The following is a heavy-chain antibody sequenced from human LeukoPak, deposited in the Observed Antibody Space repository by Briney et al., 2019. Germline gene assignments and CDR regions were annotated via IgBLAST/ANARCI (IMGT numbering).Heavy chain of an antibody. J-gene: IGHJ5*02. CDR2: ISGSGGTT. D-gene: IGHD3-22*01. CDR1: GFTFSSYA. Sequence: GGSLRLSCAASGFTFSSYAVSWVRQAPGKGLEWVSAISGSGGTTYSADSVKGRFTISRDNSKNTLYLQMHSLRAEDTAVYYCAKTSGYYYTRRDNWFDPWGQGTLVTVSS. V-gene: IGHV3-23*01. CDR3: AKTSGYYYTRRDNWFDP.